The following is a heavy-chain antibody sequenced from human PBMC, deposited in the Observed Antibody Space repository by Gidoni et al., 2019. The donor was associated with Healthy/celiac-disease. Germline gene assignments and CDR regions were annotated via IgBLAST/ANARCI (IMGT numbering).Heavy chain of an antibody. V-gene: IGHV3-33*01. J-gene: IGHJ4*02. CDR2: IWYDGSNK. CDR1: GFTFSSYG. Sequence: QVQLVEAGGGVVQPGRSLRLSWAAAGFTFSSYGMHWVRQAPGKGLELVAVIWYDGSNKYYADSVTGRFTISRDNSKNTLYLQMNSLRAEDTAVYYCARDVYDSSGYYHDYWGQGTLVTVSS. CDR3: ARDVYDSSGYYHDY. D-gene: IGHD3-22*01.